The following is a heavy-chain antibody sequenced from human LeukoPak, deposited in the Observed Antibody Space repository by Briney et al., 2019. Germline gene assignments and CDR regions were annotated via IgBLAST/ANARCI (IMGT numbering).Heavy chain of an antibody. CDR3: AKVFQYYYYGMDV. Sequence: GGSLRLSCAASRFTFSSYAMTWVRQAPGKGLEWVSAISDSGGSTYYVDSVKGRFTISRDNSKNTLYLQMNSLRAEDTALYYCAKVFQYYYYGMDVWGQGTTVTVSS. V-gene: IGHV3-23*01. CDR1: RFTFSSYA. CDR2: ISDSGGST. J-gene: IGHJ6*02.